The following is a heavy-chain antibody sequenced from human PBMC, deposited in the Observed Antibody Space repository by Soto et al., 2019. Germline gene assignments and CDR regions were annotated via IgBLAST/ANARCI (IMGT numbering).Heavy chain of an antibody. Sequence: QVQLVESGGGVVQPGRSLRLSCAASGFTFSSYAMHWVRPAPGKGLEWVAVISYDGSNKYYADSVKGRFTISRDNSKNTLYLQMNSLRAEDTAVYYCARDAANLPAEQTGRFDYWGQGTLVTVSS. CDR1: GFTFSSYA. D-gene: IGHD1-1*01. CDR3: ARDAANLPAEQTGRFDY. J-gene: IGHJ4*02. CDR2: ISYDGSNK. V-gene: IGHV3-30-3*01.